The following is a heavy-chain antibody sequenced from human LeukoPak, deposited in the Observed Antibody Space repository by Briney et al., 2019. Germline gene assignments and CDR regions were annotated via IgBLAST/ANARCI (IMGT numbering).Heavy chain of an antibody. CDR3: ASPEFDY. Sequence: GRSLRLSCAASGFTFSSYAMHWVRQAPGKGLEWVAVISYDGSNKYYADSVKGRFTISRDNSRNTLYLQMNSLRAEDTAVYYCASPEFDYWGQGTQVTVSS. CDR2: ISYDGSNK. V-gene: IGHV3-30*04. J-gene: IGHJ4*02. CDR1: GFTFSSYA.